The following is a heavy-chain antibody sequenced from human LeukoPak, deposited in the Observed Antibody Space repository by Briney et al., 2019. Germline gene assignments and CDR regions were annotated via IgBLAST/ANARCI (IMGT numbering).Heavy chain of an antibody. CDR3: VPAEMQ. V-gene: IGHV3-74*01. J-gene: IGHJ4*02. CDR2: ISRDTDGART. CDR1: GFSVSSKW. D-gene: IGHD5-24*01. Sequence: PGGSLRLSCAASGFSVSSKWMHWVRQAPGEGLMWVSLISRDTDGARTNYADSEKGRFTISRDYAKNAVYLQINSLRAEDTAVYYCVPAEMQWGQGTLVTVSS.